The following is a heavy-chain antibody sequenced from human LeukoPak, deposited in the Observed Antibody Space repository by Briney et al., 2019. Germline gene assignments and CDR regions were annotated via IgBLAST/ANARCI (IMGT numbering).Heavy chain of an antibody. CDR2: IYYSRST. CDR3: ARVSLGYYDSSGSYYLDY. J-gene: IGHJ4*02. D-gene: IGHD3-22*01. CDR1: GGSISSYY. Sequence: PSETLSLTCTVSGGSISSYYWSWIRQPPGKGLEWIGYIYYSRSTNYNPSLKSRVTISVDTSKKQFSLKLSSVTAADTAVYYCARVSLGYYDSSGSYYLDYWGQGTLVTVSS. V-gene: IGHV4-59*01.